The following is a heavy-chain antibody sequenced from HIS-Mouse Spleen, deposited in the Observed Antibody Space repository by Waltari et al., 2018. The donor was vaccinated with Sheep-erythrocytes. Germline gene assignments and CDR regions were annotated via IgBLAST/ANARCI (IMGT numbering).Heavy chain of an antibody. CDR1: GYSISSGYY. D-gene: IGHD3-3*01. CDR2: TYQSGST. V-gene: IGHV4-38-2*02. J-gene: IGHJ3*02. CDR3: ARVAPYYDFWSGYYIDGAFDI. Sequence: QVQLQESGPGLVKPSETLSLTCTVSGYSISSGYYWGWIRQPPGKGLEWIGSTYQSGSTYYNPSLKSRVTISVDTSKNQFSLKLRSVTAADTAVYYCARVAPYYDFWSGYYIDGAFDIWGQGTMVTVSS.